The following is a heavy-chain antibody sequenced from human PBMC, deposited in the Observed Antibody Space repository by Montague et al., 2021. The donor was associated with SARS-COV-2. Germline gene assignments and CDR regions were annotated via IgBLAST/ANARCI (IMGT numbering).Heavy chain of an antibody. Sequence: SETLSLTCTVSGGSISSSSYYWGWIRQPPGKGLEWIGSIYESGSTYYNPSLKSRITISVDTSKNQFSLKLITVTAADTAVYYCASPKYSSSWYVDYWGQGTLVTVSS. CDR3: ASPKYSSSWYVDY. D-gene: IGHD6-13*01. J-gene: IGHJ4*02. CDR2: IYESGST. CDR1: GGSISSSSYY. V-gene: IGHV4-39*01.